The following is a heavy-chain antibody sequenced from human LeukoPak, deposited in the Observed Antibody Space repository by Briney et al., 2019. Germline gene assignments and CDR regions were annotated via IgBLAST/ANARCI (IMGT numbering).Heavy chain of an antibody. V-gene: IGHV3-15*01. D-gene: IGHD4-17*01. CDR1: GFTFSNAW. CDR3: TKFDYAAFEY. J-gene: IGHJ4*02. Sequence: GGSLRLSCAASGFTFSNAWMSWVRQAPGKGLEWVGRVKSKTNGGTIDYAAPVKGRFTISRDDSKNTLYLQMNSLKTEDTALYYCTKFDYAAFEYWGQGALVTVSS. CDR2: VKSKTNGGTI.